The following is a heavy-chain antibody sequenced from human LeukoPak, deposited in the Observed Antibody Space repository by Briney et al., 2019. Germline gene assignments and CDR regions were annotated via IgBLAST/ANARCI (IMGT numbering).Heavy chain of an antibody. CDR2: INPNSGGT. Sequence: EASLKPSCKAPGDTLIGFDIQRGRQAPGQGLGWLGWINPNSGGTNYAPTFQGRVTMTRDTSISTAYMELSRLRSDDTAVYYCARDRVVRGPTGVWFVPWGQGTLVTVSS. J-gene: IGHJ5*02. CDR3: ARDRVVRGPTGVWFVP. V-gene: IGHV1-2*02. CDR1: GDTLIGFD. D-gene: IGHD3-10*01.